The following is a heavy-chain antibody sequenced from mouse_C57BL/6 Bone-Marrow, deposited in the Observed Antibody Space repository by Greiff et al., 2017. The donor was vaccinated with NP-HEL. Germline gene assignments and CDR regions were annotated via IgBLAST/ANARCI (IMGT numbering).Heavy chain of an antibody. D-gene: IGHD2-3*01. CDR2: ISSGSSTI. J-gene: IGHJ4*01. CDR1: GFTFSDYG. Sequence: EVKLVESGGGLVKPGGSLKLSCAASGFTFSDYGMHWVRQAPEKGLEWVAYISSGSSTIYYADTVKGRFTISRDNAKNTLFLQMTSLRSEDTAMYYCARWGLLDYYAMDYWGQGTSVTVSS. CDR3: ARWGLLDYYAMDY. V-gene: IGHV5-17*01.